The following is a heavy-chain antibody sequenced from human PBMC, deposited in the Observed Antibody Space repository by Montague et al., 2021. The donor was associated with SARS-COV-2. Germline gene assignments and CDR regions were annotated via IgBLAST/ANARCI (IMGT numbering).Heavy chain of an antibody. CDR1: GGSISSYY. J-gene: IGHJ6*02. Sequence: SETPSLTCTVSGGSISSYYWSWIRQPPGKGLEWIGYIYYSGSTNYNPSLKSRVTISVDTSKNQFSLKLSSVTAADTAVYYCARDGHIAARPADSYGMDVWGQGTTVTVSS. D-gene: IGHD6-6*01. V-gene: IGHV4-59*01. CDR3: ARDGHIAARPADSYGMDV. CDR2: IYYSGST.